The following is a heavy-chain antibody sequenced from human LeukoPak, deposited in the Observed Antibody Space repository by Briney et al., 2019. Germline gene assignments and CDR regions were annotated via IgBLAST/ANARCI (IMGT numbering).Heavy chain of an antibody. J-gene: IGHJ4*02. CDR2: INHSGST. D-gene: IGHD3-22*01. CDR3: ARVDSSASLDY. V-gene: IGHV4-34*01. Sequence: SETLSLTCAVYGGSFSGYYWSWIRQPPGKGLEWIGEINHSGSTNYNPSLKSRVTISVDTSKNQFSLKLSSVTAADTAVYYCARVDSSASLDYWGQGTLVTVSS. CDR1: GGSFSGYY.